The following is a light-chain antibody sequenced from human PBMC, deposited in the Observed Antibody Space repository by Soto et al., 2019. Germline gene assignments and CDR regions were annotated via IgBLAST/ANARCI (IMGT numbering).Light chain of an antibody. Sequence: DIQLTQSPSFLSASVGDRVTITCQASQGISSYLAWYQQKPGKAPKLLIYAASTLQSGVPSRFSGSGSGTEFTLPISSLQPEDFATYYCQQLNSYPLFGPGTKVDIK. CDR3: QQLNSYPL. V-gene: IGKV1-9*01. CDR1: QGISSY. CDR2: AAS. J-gene: IGKJ3*01.